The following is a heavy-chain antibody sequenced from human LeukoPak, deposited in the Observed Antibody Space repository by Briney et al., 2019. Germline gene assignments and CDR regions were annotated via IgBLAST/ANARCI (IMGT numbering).Heavy chain of an antibody. Sequence: SETLSLTCTVSGGSISSSNYYWGWIRQPPGKGLEWIGSIYYSGSTYYNPSLKSRVTISIDTSKDQFSLKLSSLTAADTAVYYCARRLRYFDLPPHFDYWGQGTLVTVSS. J-gene: IGHJ4*02. D-gene: IGHD3-9*01. CDR1: GGSISSSNYY. CDR3: ARRLRYFDLPPHFDY. CDR2: IYYSGST. V-gene: IGHV4-39*07.